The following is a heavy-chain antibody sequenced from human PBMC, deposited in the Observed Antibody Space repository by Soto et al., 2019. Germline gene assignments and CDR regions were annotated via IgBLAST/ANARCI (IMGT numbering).Heavy chain of an antibody. V-gene: IGHV1-3*01. CDR3: ARAPYYYDSSGYSWGMDV. CDR1: GYTFTSYA. J-gene: IGHJ6*02. D-gene: IGHD3-22*01. CDR2: INAGNGNT. Sequence: GASLKVSCKASGYTFTSYAMHWVRQAPGQRLEWMGWINAGNGNTKYSQKFQGRVTITRDTSASTAYMELSSLRSEDTAVYYCARAPYYYDSSGYSWGMDVWGQGTTVTVSS.